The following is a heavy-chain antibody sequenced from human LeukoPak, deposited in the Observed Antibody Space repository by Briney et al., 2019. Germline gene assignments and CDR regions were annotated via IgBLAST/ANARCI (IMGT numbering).Heavy chain of an antibody. CDR2: IIPIFGTA. V-gene: IGHV1-69*05. CDR3: ARVRRSSWYPY. CDR1: GGTFSSYA. D-gene: IGHD6-13*01. Sequence: GASVKVSCKASGGTFSSYAISWVRQAPGQGLEWMGGIIPIFGTANYAQKFQGRVTMTRNTSISTAYMELSSLRSEDTAVYYCARVRRSSWYPYWGQGTLVTVSS. J-gene: IGHJ4*02.